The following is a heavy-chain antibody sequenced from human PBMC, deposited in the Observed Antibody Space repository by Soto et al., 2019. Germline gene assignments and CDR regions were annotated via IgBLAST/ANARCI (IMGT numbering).Heavy chain of an antibody. J-gene: IGHJ3*02. Sequence: GGSLRLSCAASGFTFSSYSMNWVRQAPGKGLEWVSSISSSSSYIYYADSVKGRFTISRDNAKNSLYLQMNSLRAEDTAVYYCARVRFLKWLLSYDAFDIWGQGTMVTVSS. CDR1: GFTFSSYS. V-gene: IGHV3-21*01. CDR3: ARVRFLKWLLSYDAFDI. D-gene: IGHD3-3*01. CDR2: ISSSSSYI.